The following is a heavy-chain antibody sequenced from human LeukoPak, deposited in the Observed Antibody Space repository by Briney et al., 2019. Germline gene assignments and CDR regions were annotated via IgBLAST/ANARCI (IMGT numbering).Heavy chain of an antibody. CDR3: AKDFSGSWQFDS. Sequence: GGSLRLSCAASGFTFSSYAMSWVRQAPGKGLEWVSSITESGAYTYYADSVKGRFTISRDNSKNTLYLQMNSLRVEDTAVFYCAKDFSGSWQFDSWGQGTLATVSS. CDR2: ITESGAYT. V-gene: IGHV3-23*01. D-gene: IGHD6-13*01. J-gene: IGHJ5*01. CDR1: GFTFSSYA.